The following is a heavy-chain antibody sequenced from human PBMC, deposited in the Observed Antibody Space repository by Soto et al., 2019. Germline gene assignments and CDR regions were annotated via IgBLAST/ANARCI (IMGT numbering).Heavy chain of an antibody. J-gene: IGHJ4*02. D-gene: IGHD3-10*01. Sequence: TSETLSLTCTVSGGSISSGDYYWSWIRQPPGKGLEWIGYIDYSGSTYYNQSLKSRVTISIDTSKSELSLKLSSVTAADTAVYYCAGLWFGILDYWGQGTLVTVSS. CDR2: IDYSGST. CDR3: AGLWFGILDY. V-gene: IGHV4-30-4*01. CDR1: GGSISSGDYY.